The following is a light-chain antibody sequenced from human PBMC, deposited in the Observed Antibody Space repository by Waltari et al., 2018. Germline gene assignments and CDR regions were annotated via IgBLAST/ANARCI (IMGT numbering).Light chain of an antibody. V-gene: IGLV2-23*03. CDR2: EGS. J-gene: IGLJ2*01. CDR3: CSNVGTSAF. CDR1: SSNVGSYNL. Sequence: QAGPTQPASVSGSPGQSITISCTGTSSNVGSYNLVSWYQQHPGNPPKLIIYEGSKRPSGVSNRFSGSKSDNTASLTLSGLQPDDEADYYCCSNVGTSAFFGGGTKLTVL.